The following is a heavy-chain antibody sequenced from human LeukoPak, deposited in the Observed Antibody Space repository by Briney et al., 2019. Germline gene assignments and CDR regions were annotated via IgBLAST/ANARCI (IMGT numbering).Heavy chain of an antibody. CDR1: GYSISSGYY. V-gene: IGHV4-61*01. D-gene: IGHD4-17*01. Sequence: SETLSLTCTVSGYSISSGYYWSWIRQPPGKGLEWIGYIYYSGSTNYNPSLKSRVTISVDTSKNQFFLKLSSVTAADTAVYYCATMTTVNDYWGQGTLVTVSS. CDR3: ATMTTVNDY. J-gene: IGHJ4*02. CDR2: IYYSGST.